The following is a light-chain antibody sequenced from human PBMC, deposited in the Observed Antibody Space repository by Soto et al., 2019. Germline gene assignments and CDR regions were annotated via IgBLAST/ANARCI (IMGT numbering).Light chain of an antibody. Sequence: QSALTQPRSVSGSPGQSVTISCTGTSSDVGGFNSVSWYQQHPGKAPKFMIYDVSKRPSGVPDRFSGSKSGNTASLTISGRQAEDEADYYCCSSAGTYTWVFGGGTKLTVL. CDR3: CSSAGTYTWV. V-gene: IGLV2-11*01. CDR1: SSDVGGFNS. J-gene: IGLJ2*01. CDR2: DVS.